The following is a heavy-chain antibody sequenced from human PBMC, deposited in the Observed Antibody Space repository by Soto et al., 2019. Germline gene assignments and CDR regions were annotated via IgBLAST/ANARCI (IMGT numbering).Heavy chain of an antibody. J-gene: IGHJ4*02. CDR2: FFIGGNT. CDR3: ARGLITGSHYSGGWYYFDS. Sequence: SDTLSVTWTVSGGSIRSSTYYRGWMRQPPGKGLEWIASFFIGGNTYYNPSLKSRVTISVHTSNSQFSLELSSVTAADTAVYYCARGLITGSHYSGGWYYFDSWGQGTQVTVSS. D-gene: IGHD6-19*01. V-gene: IGHV4-39*07. CDR1: GGSIRSSTYY.